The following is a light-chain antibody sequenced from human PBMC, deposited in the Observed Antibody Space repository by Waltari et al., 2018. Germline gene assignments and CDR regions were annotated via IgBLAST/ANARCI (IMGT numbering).Light chain of an antibody. CDR3: QLRSKWLRT. V-gene: IGKV3-11*01. Sequence: EIVLTQSPATLSLSPGERATLSCRASQSVRTYLAWYQQKPGQAPRLLIYDEATRATAIPARFSGSGSGTDFTLTISSLEPEDFAVYYCQLRSKWLRTFGQGTKVEV. CDR2: DEA. J-gene: IGKJ1*01. CDR1: QSVRTY.